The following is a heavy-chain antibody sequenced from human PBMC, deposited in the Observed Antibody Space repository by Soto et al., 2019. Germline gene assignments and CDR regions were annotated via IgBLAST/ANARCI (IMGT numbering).Heavy chain of an antibody. CDR2: ISYDGSNK. CDR1: GFTFSSYA. D-gene: IGHD3-22*01. CDR3: ARDRVYDSSGYYSLHKYYYGMDV. J-gene: IGHJ6*02. Sequence: GGSLRLSCAASGFTFSSYAMHWVRQAPGKGLEWVAVISYDGSNKYYADSVKGRFTISRDNSKNTLYLQMNSLRAEDTAVYYCARDRVYDSSGYYSLHKYYYGMDVWGQGTTVTVSS. V-gene: IGHV3-30-3*01.